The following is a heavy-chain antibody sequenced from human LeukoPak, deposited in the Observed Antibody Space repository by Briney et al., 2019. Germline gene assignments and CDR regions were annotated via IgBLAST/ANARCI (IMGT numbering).Heavy chain of an antibody. CDR2: IWYDGSNK. J-gene: IGHJ4*02. Sequence: GGSLRLSGAASGFTFSSYGRLWVRQAPGKGREGGAVIWYDGSNKYHADAVKGRFTISRDNSKTTLYLHMNSLRAEDTAAYYCAKSNIPYYYDSSGCDYWGQGTLVTVSS. D-gene: IGHD3-22*01. CDR1: GFTFSSYG. CDR3: AKSNIPYYYDSSGCDY. V-gene: IGHV3-33*06.